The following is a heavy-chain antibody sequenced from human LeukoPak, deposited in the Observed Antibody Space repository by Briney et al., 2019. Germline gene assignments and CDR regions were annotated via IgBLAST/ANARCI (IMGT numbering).Heavy chain of an antibody. CDR3: ARGAITVAPSDY. J-gene: IGHJ4*02. Sequence: ASVKVSCKTSGYTFTDFDINWVRQATGQGLEWMGWMNPKSRTTGYAQSLQGRVTITWDTSMSTSYMELSGLRSDDTAVYYCARGAITVAPSDYWGQGTLVTVSS. CDR2: MNPKSRTT. V-gene: IGHV1-8*03. CDR1: GYTFTDFD. D-gene: IGHD5-12*01.